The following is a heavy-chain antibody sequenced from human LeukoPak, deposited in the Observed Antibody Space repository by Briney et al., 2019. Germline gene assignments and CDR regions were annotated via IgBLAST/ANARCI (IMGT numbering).Heavy chain of an antibody. V-gene: IGHV4-59*08. CDR2: IYYSGST. Sequence: SETLSLTCTVSGGSISSYYWSWIRQPPGKGLEWIGYIYYSGSTNYNPSLKSRVTISVDTSKNQFSLKLSSVTAADTAVYYCARHPVEDYYYYYGMDVWGQGTTVTVSS. J-gene: IGHJ6*02. CDR1: GGSISSYY. D-gene: IGHD4-23*01. CDR3: ARHPVEDYYYYYGMDV.